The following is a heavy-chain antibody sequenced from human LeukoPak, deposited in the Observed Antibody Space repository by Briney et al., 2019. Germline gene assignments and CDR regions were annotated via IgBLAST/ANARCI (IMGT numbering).Heavy chain of an antibody. CDR1: GFTVSSNS. V-gene: IGHV3-53*01. Sequence: GGSLRLSCTASGFTVSSNSMSWVRQAPGKGLEWVSIIYSDGSTYYADSVKGRFTISRDNFKNTLYLQMNSLRAEDTAVYYCAELGITMIGGVWGKGTTVTISS. D-gene: IGHD3-10*02. CDR2: IYSDGST. J-gene: IGHJ6*04. CDR3: AELGITMIGGV.